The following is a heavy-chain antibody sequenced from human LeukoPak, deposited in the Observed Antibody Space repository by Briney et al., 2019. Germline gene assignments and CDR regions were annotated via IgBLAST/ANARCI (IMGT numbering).Heavy chain of an antibody. Sequence: GGSLRLSCAASGFIFSNHAMTWVRQAPGKGLEWVSAISGGDGATYYADSVKGRFIISRDNSKNTVYLQMSGLRADDTAVYYCARGPDEVGWGQGTLVTVSS. CDR2: ISGGDGAT. J-gene: IGHJ4*02. CDR1: GFIFSNHA. CDR3: ARGPDEVG. V-gene: IGHV3-23*01. D-gene: IGHD1-26*01.